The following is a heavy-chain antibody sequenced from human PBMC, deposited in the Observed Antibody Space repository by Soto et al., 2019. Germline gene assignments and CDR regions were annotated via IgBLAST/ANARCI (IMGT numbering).Heavy chain of an antibody. CDR3: AHRDRASGGLFDH. D-gene: IGHD3-10*01. CDR1: GFSLSTSGVA. Sequence: QITLKESGPTLVKPTQTLTLTCTFSGFSLSTSGVAVGWIRQPPGKALEWLSVIYWDDDNRSSPSLRNRLSITKDNSKNQVVLTMTNLDPVDTATYYCAHRDRASGGLFDHWGQGILVTVSS. CDR2: IYWDDDN. J-gene: IGHJ4*02. V-gene: IGHV2-5*02.